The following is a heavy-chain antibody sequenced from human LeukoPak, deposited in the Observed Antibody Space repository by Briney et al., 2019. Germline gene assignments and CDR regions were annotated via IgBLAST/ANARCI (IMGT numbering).Heavy chain of an antibody. Sequence: GESLKISCQGSGYSFTSYWIGWVRQMPGKGLEWMGIIYPGDSDTSYSPSFQGQVTISADKSIRTAFLQWSSLKASDTAMYYCASPRRGYNYGDSFDVWGQGTMVTVSS. CDR2: IYPGDSDT. J-gene: IGHJ3*01. V-gene: IGHV5-51*01. CDR3: ASPRRGYNYGDSFDV. D-gene: IGHD5-18*01. CDR1: GYSFTSYW.